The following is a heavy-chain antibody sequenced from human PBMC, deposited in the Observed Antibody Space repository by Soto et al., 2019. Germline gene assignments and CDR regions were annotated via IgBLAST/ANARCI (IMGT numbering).Heavy chain of an antibody. CDR3: ARDDDRPDKGLDM. J-gene: IGHJ3*02. V-gene: IGHV3-30*19. Sequence: QVQLVESGGGVVQPGRSLRLSCAASGFTFSNYGMHWVRQAPGKGLEWLAVILNDGGDQNYGDSVKGRVTISRDNSKNTVYLQINSLRAEDTAVYYCARDDDRPDKGLDMWGQGTMVTVSS. CDR2: ILNDGGDQ. D-gene: IGHD3-22*01. CDR1: GFTFSNYG.